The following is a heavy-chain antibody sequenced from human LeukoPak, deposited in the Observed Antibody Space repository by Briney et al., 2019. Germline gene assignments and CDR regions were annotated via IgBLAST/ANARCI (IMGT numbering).Heavy chain of an antibody. CDR2: IYYSGST. CDR3: ARDVTNYSAFDI. J-gene: IGHJ3*02. V-gene: IGHV4-59*01. D-gene: IGHD5-24*01. Sequence: SETLSLTCTVSGGSISSYYWSWIRQPPGKGLEWIGYIYYSGSTNYNPSLKSRVTISVDTSKNQFSLKLSSVTAADTAVYYCARDVTNYSAFDIWGQGTMVTVSS. CDR1: GGSISSYY.